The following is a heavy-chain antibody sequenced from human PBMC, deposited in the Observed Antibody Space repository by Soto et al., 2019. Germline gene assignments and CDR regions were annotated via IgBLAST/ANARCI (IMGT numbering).Heavy chain of an antibody. CDR2: ISGSGGST. Sequence: SGGSLRLSCAASGFTFSSYAMSWVRQAPGKGLEWVSAISGSGGSTYYADSVKGRFTISRDNSKNTLYLQMNSLRAEDTAVYYWAKAVVLEGDYVDYWGQGTLVTVSS. CDR3: AKAVVLEGDYVDY. CDR1: GFTFSSYA. D-gene: IGHD2-21*01. J-gene: IGHJ4*02. V-gene: IGHV3-23*01.